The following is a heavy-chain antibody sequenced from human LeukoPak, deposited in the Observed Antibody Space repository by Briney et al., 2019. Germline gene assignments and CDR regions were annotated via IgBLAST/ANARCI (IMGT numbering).Heavy chain of an antibody. D-gene: IGHD6-13*01. Sequence: GGSLRLSCKASGFTVSNSYMNWVRQAPGKGLEWVALIYSVGTTNYADSVKGRFTISRDNSKNTLYLQMTNVRVEDTAVYYCARDPPGIAASVSGGWGQGTLVTVSS. CDR2: IYSVGTT. V-gene: IGHV3-53*01. CDR1: GFTVSNSY. J-gene: IGHJ4*02. CDR3: ARDPPGIAASVSGG.